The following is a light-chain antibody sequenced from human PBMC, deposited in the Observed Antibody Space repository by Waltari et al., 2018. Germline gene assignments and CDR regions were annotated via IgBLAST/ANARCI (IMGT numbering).Light chain of an antibody. CDR1: SSNVGGYTL. J-gene: IGLJ2*01. Sequence: LTQPASVSGSPGQAITISCTGTSSNVGGYTLVPWYQQHPGKAPQLIIYDVNKRPSGISHRFSGSKSGNTASLTISGLQADDESDYYCCSYAGDSTLIFGGGTKLTVL. CDR2: DVN. V-gene: IGLV2-23*02. CDR3: CSYAGDSTLI.